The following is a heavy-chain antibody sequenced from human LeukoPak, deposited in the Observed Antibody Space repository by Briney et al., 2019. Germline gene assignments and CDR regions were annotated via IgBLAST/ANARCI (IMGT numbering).Heavy chain of an antibody. CDR2: ISAYNGNT. V-gene: IGHV1-18*01. J-gene: IGHJ4*02. CDR1: GDTFRTYD. CDR3: VGGNEDY. Sequence: ASVKVSCKTSGDTFRTYDIHWVRQAPGQGLEWMGWISAYNGNTNYAQKLQGRVTMTTDTSTSTAYMELRSLRSDDTAVYYCVGGNEDYWGQGTLVTVSS. D-gene: IGHD4-23*01.